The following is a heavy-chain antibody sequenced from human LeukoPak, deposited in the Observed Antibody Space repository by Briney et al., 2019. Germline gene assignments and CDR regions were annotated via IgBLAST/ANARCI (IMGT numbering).Heavy chain of an antibody. D-gene: IGHD2-2*01. CDR1: GYTFTSYG. Sequence: ASVKVSCKASGYTFTSYGISWVRQAPGQGLEWMGWISAYNGNTNYAQKLQGRVTMTTDTSTSTAYMELRGLRSDDTAVYYCARDRLIVVVPAATDYWGQGTLVTVSS. V-gene: IGHV1-18*01. CDR3: ARDRLIVVVPAATDY. CDR2: ISAYNGNT. J-gene: IGHJ4*02.